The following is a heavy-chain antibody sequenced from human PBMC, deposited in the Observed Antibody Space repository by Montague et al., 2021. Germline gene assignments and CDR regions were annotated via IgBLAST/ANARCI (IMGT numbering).Heavy chain of an antibody. CDR1: GDSVRCWIYH. D-gene: IGHD3-22*01. CDR2: ICDGGSS. J-gene: IGHJ5*02. V-gene: IGHV4-61*01. Sequence: SETLSLTCSASGDSVRCWIYHWGWIRQSPGKGLESIGYICDGGSSTYKTSLGSRVTMALDTSSNQFALNLRSATAAATAVYYCAAYYYGGGGRGSWGQGTLVTVSS. CDR3: AAYYYGGGGRGS.